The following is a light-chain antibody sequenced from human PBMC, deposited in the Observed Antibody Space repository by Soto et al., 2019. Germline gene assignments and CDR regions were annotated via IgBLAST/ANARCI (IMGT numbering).Light chain of an antibody. V-gene: IGKV3-20*01. CDR2: GAS. CDR1: QSVSSSD. CDR3: QQYGGSPLYT. Sequence: EIVLTQSPGTLSLSPGDRATLSCRASQSVSSSDLAWYQQKPGQAPRLLIYGASTRATGIPDRFSGRGSGTDFTLTISRLEPEDFAVYYCQQYGGSPLYTFGQGTKLEIK. J-gene: IGKJ2*01.